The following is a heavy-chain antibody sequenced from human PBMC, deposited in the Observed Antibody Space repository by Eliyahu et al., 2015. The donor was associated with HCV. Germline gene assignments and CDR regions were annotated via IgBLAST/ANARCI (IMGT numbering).Heavy chain of an antibody. J-gene: IGHJ4*02. Sequence: EVQLLESGGGLVQPGKSLRLSCAASGFTFXSYAMSWXRQAPGKGLXCVSVXTGGGGSTYYADXVKGRFTISRDNSKNTLYLQMNSLRAEDTAVYYCAKEVKYDSSGLCDYWGQGTLVTVSS. CDR3: AKEVKYDSSGLCDY. D-gene: IGHD3-22*01. CDR2: XTGGGGST. V-gene: IGHV3-23*01. CDR1: GFTFXSYA.